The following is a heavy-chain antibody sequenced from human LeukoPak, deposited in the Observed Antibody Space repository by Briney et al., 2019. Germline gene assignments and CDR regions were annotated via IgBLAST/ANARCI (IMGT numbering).Heavy chain of an antibody. D-gene: IGHD2-8*02. Sequence: SETLSLTCTVSGASISSYYWSWIRQSPGKGLEWVGHISYSGGTKYNPSLQSRVTISIDTSKNQFSLNLSSVTAADTAVYYCARRVIMSATGVPDTWLDPWGQGILVTVSS. V-gene: IGHV4-59*08. CDR1: GASISSYY. CDR2: ISYSGGT. J-gene: IGHJ5*02. CDR3: ARRVIMSATGVPDTWLDP.